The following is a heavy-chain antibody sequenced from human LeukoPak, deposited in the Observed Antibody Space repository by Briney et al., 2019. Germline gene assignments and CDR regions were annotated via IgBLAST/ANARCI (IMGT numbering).Heavy chain of an antibody. V-gene: IGHV3-15*01. D-gene: IGHD2-2*03. CDR3: ATDLHFGYCTATSCANY. CDR1: GFAFISSW. J-gene: IGHJ4*02. Sequence: GGSLRLSCAASGFAFISSWMTWVRQAPGKGLEWVGRIRSTPDGGATDYAAPVKGRFTISRDDSKNTLYLQMSSLRTEDTAVYYCATDLHFGYCTATSCANYWGQGTLVTVSS. CDR2: IRSTPDGGAT.